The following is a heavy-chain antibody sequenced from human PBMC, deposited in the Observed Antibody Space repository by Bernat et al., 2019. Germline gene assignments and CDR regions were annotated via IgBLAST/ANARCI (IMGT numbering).Heavy chain of an antibody. CDR3: AKVPLYEGSTMNY. CDR1: GFTFSDYW. J-gene: IGHJ4*02. CDR2: VKQDGSEK. V-gene: IGHV3-7*03. Sequence: EVQVVESGGGLVQPGGSLRLSCAASGFTFSDYWMSWVRQAPGKGLEWVATVKQDGSEKYYVDSVKGRFTISRDNAKNSLYLQMYSLRAEDTAMYYCAKVPLYEGSTMNYWGQGTLVTVYS. D-gene: IGHD2-15*01.